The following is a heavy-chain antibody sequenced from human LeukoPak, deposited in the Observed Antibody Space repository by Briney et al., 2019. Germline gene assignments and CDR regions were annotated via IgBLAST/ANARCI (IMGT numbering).Heavy chain of an antibody. Sequence: GGSLRLSCAASGFTFSSYAMHWVRQAPGKGLEWVAVISYDGSNKYYADSVKGRFTISRDNSKNTLYLQMNSLRAEDTAVYYCARDGIAAVAAYYFDYLGQGTLVTVSS. CDR1: GFTFSSYA. D-gene: IGHD6-19*01. V-gene: IGHV3-30*04. J-gene: IGHJ4*02. CDR2: ISYDGSNK. CDR3: ARDGIAAVAAYYFDY.